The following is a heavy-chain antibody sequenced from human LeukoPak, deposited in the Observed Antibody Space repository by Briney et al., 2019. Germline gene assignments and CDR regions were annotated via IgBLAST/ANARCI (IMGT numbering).Heavy chain of an antibody. J-gene: IGHJ4*02. CDR2: INHSGST. CDR1: GGSISSDY. V-gene: IGHV4-34*01. CDR3: ARGREELVVPAYYFDY. Sequence: SETLSLTCVVTGGSISSDYWSWIRQPPGKGLEWIGEINHSGSTNYNPSLKSRVTISVDTSKNQFSLKLSSVTAADTAVYYCARGREELVVPAYYFDYWGQGTLVTVSS. D-gene: IGHD2-2*01.